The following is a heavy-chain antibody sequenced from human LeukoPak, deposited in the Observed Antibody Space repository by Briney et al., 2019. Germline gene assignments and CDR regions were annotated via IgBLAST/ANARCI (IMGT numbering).Heavy chain of an antibody. V-gene: IGHV1-24*01. Sequence: ASVKVSCKVSGYTRTELSMHWVRQAPGKGLEWMGGFDPEDGETIYAQKFQGRVTMTEDTSTDTAYMELSSLRSEDTAVYYCATLRYCSSTSCYWYFDYWGQGTLVTVSS. J-gene: IGHJ4*02. CDR3: ATLRYCSSTSCYWYFDY. D-gene: IGHD2-2*01. CDR2: FDPEDGET. CDR1: GYTRTELS.